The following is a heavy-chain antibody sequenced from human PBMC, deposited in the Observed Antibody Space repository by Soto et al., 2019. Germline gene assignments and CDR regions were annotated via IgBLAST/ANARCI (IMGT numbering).Heavy chain of an antibody. CDR2: INSDGSST. CDR1: GFTFSSYW. D-gene: IGHD3-22*01. V-gene: IGHV3-74*01. CDR3: ATGRYYYDSSGYYELFDY. Sequence: EVQLVESGGGLVQPGGSLRLSCAASGFTFSSYWMHWVRQAPGKGLVWVSRINSDGSSTSYADSVKGRFTISRDNAKNTLYLQMNSLRAEDTAVYYCATGRYYYDSSGYYELFDYWGQGTLVTVSS. J-gene: IGHJ4*02.